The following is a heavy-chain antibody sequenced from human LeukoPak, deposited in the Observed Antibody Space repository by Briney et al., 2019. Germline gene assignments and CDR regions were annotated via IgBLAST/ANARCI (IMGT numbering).Heavy chain of an antibody. V-gene: IGHV3-21*01. CDR1: GFSFSSYS. J-gene: IGHJ4*02. CDR3: ARFGPKTGGYYYDSSGYYGNYFDY. CDR2: MSSGGTYI. Sequence: GGSLRLSCEASGFSFSSYSMTWVRQAPGKGLEWVSSMSSGGTYIYYADSVRGRFTISRDNAKNSLYLQMNSLRAEDTAVYYCARFGPKTGGYYYDSSGYYGNYFDYWGQGTLVTVSS. D-gene: IGHD3-22*01.